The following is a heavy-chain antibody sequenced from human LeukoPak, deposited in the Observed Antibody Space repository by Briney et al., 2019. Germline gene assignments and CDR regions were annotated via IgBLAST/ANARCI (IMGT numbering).Heavy chain of an antibody. D-gene: IGHD1-7*01. CDR3: ARDRVNWNYLSSVDY. CDR1: GFTFDDYA. CDR2: ISWNSGTI. J-gene: IGHJ4*02. Sequence: GGSLRLSCAASGFTFDDYAMHWVRQAPGKGLEWVSGISWNSGTIYYADSVKGRFTISRDNAKNSLYLQMNSLRPEHTPVYYCARDRVNWNYLSSVDYWGQGTLVTVSS. V-gene: IGHV3-9*01.